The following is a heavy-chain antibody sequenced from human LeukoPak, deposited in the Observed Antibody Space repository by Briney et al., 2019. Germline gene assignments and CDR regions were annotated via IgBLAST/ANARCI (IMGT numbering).Heavy chain of an antibody. CDR3: ARDLSGVTGYTYSRGIDY. CDR1: GFTFTSYN. V-gene: IGHV3-7*01. Sequence: PGGSLRLSCAASGFTFTSYNMNWVRQAPGKGLEWVANIKKDGSEKYYVDSVKGRFTISRDNAKTSLYLQMNSLRAEDTAVYYCARDLSGVTGYTYSRGIDYWGQGTLVTVSS. J-gene: IGHJ4*02. D-gene: IGHD5-18*01. CDR2: IKKDGSEK.